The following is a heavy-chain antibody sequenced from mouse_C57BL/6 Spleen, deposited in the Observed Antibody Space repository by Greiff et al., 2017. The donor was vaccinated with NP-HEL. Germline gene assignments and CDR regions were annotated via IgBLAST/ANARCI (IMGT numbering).Heavy chain of an antibody. Sequence: QVQLQQPGAELVKPGASVKLSCKASGYTFTSYWMHWVKQRPGKGLEWIGMIHPNSGSTNYNEKFKSKATLTVDKSASTAYRQLSSLTSEVSAVYYCARGALLGDYWGQGTALTFSS. J-gene: IGHJ2*01. CDR3: ARGALLGDY. CDR1: GYTFTSYW. CDR2: IHPNSGST. V-gene: IGHV1-64*01. D-gene: IGHD1-1*01.